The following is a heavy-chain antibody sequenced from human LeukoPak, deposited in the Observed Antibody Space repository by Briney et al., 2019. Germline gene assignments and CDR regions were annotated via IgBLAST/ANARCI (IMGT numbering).Heavy chain of an antibody. J-gene: IGHJ4*02. CDR3: ARDRGYSTFAF. V-gene: IGHV3-7*01. Sequence: VGSLRLSCAASAFTFSSHWMSWVRQAPGKGLEWVANMKEDGGEINYVDSVKCRFTISRAYAKNSLFLHMNSLRVADTALYYIARDRGYSTFAFWGQGTLATVYS. CDR2: MKEDGGEI. D-gene: IGHD4-23*01. CDR1: AFTFSSHW.